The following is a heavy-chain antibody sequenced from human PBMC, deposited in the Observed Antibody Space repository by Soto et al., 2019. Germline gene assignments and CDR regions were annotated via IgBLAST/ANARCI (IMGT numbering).Heavy chain of an antibody. CDR1: WYSFTPFL. Sequence: GGGLKISCEGFWYSFTPFLVGWVWPMAGESPEWMGIIYPGDSDTRYSPSFQGQVTISADKSISTAYLQWSSLKASDTAMYYCARQIPGIAAAGTQTDRFDPWGQGTLVTVSS. V-gene: IGHV5-51*01. CDR2: IYPGDSDT. D-gene: IGHD6-13*01. CDR3: ARQIPGIAAAGTQTDRFDP. J-gene: IGHJ5*02.